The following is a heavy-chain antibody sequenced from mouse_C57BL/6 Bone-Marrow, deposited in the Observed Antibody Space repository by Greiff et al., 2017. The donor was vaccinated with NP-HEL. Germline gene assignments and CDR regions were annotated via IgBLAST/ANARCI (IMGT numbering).Heavy chain of an antibody. Sequence: EVQRVESGPELVKPGASVKIPCKASGYTFTDYNMDWVKQSHGKSLEWIGDINPNNGGTIYNQKFKGKATLTVDKSSSTAYMELRSLTSEDTAVYYCARERGSSVGFDYWGQGTTLTVSS. CDR2: INPNNGGT. CDR1: GYTFTDYN. V-gene: IGHV1-18*01. J-gene: IGHJ2*01. CDR3: ARERGSSVGFDY.